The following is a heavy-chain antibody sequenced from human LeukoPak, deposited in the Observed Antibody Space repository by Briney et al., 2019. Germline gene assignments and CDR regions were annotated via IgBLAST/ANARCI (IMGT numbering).Heavy chain of an antibody. CDR1: GFTFSSYW. CDR3: ARVSPNSSDSPYYYYYYMDV. J-gene: IGHJ6*03. Sequence: GGSLRLSCAASGFTFSSYWMSWVRQAPGKGLEWVANIKQDGSEKYYVDSVKGRFTISRDNAKNSLYLQMNSLRAEDTAVYYCARVSPNSSDSPYYYYYYMDVWGKGTTGTVSS. CDR2: IKQDGSEK. V-gene: IGHV3-7*01. D-gene: IGHD3-22*01.